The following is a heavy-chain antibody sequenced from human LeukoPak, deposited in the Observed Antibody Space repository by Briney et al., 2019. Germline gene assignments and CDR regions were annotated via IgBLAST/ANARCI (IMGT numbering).Heavy chain of an antibody. J-gene: IGHJ4*02. V-gene: IGHV1-2*02. CDR1: GYTFTGYY. CDR3: ARSYRELGGYAPWDIMPPFDY. Sequence: ASVKVSCKASGYTFTGYYMHWVRQAPGPGLELMGWINPNSGGTNYAQKFQVKVTMTRDTSISTAYMVRSRLSSDETALYCCARSYRELGGYAPWDIMPPFDYWGQGTLVTVSS. CDR2: INPNSGGT. D-gene: IGHD1-7*01.